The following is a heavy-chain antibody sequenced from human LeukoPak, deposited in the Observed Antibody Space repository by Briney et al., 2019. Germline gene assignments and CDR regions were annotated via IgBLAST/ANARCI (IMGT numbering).Heavy chain of an antibody. V-gene: IGHV3-23*01. Sequence: PGGSLRLSCAASGFIFSYSALHWVRQAPGKGLEWVSAISGSGGSTYYADSVKGRFTISRDNSKNTLYLQMNSLRAEDTAVYYCAKDRHSSGRGPFDYWGQGTLVTVSS. J-gene: IGHJ4*02. CDR1: GFIFSYSA. CDR3: AKDRHSSGRGPFDY. D-gene: IGHD6-19*01. CDR2: ISGSGGST.